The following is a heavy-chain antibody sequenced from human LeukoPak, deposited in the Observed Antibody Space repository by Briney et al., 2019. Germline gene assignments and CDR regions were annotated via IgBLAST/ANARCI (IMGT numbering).Heavy chain of an antibody. CDR1: GYTFTAYY. Sequence: ASVKVSCKAYGYTFTAYYLHWVRQAPGQGLEWMGWISPNSGATKYAQKFQDRVTMTRDTSINTAYMELSRLRSDDTAVYHCARFSVGGRYDFDYWGQGTLVTVSS. J-gene: IGHJ4*02. D-gene: IGHD3-9*01. CDR3: ARFSVGGRYDFDY. CDR2: ISPNSGAT. V-gene: IGHV1-2*02.